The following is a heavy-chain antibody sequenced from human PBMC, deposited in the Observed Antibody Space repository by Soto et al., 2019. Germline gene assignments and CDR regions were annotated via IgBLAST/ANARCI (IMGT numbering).Heavy chain of an antibody. J-gene: IGHJ6*03. Sequence: GGSLRLSCSASGFTFSSYAMHWVRQAPGKGLEYVSAISSNGGSTYYADSVKGRFTISRDNSKNTLYLQMSSLRAEDTAVYYCVKGEYYFFWGYYRERDYYYYMDVWGKGTMVTVSS. CDR1: GFTFSSYA. V-gene: IGHV3-64D*08. D-gene: IGHD3-3*01. CDR3: VKGEYYFFWGYYRERDYYYYMDV. CDR2: ISSNGGST.